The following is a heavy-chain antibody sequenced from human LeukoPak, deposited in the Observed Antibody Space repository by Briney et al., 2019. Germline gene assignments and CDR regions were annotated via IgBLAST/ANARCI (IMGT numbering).Heavy chain of an antibody. CDR2: IYTSGST. CDR1: DGSISSYY. J-gene: IGHJ4*02. D-gene: IGHD6-13*01. V-gene: IGHV4-4*07. Sequence: SETLSFTCTVSDGSISSYYWHWIRQPAGKGLEWIGHIYTSGSTKYNPSLKSRVTMSVDTSKNQFSLKVNSVTAADTAVYYCARGRSSSWEQTFDYWGQGTLVTVSS. CDR3: ARGRSSSWEQTFDY.